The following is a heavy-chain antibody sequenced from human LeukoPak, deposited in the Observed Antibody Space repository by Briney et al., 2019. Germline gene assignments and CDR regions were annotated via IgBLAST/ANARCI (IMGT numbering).Heavy chain of an antibody. J-gene: IGHJ4*02. V-gene: IGHV5-51*01. D-gene: IGHD4-17*01. Sequence: GESLKISCKGSGYSFTTFWIGWVRQVPGKGLEWMGIIYPGDSDTRYSPSFQGQVTISADKSISTAYLQWSSLKASDTAMYYCARRLYGDYLDYWGQGTLVTVSS. CDR2: IYPGDSDT. CDR1: GYSFTTFW. CDR3: ARRLYGDYLDY.